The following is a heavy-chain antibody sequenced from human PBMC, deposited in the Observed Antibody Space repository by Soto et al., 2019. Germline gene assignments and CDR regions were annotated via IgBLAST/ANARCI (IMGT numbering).Heavy chain of an antibody. J-gene: IGHJ5*02. CDR2: IVVGSGNT. CDR1: GFTFTSSS. CDR3: ARERYNWNRRGFDP. D-gene: IGHD1-20*01. V-gene: IGHV1-58*02. Sequence: SVKVSCKASGFTFTSSSMQWVRHARGQRLEWIGWIVVGSGNTNYAQKFQERVTITRDMSTSTAYMELSSLRSEDTAVYYCARERYNWNRRGFDPWGQGTLVTVSS.